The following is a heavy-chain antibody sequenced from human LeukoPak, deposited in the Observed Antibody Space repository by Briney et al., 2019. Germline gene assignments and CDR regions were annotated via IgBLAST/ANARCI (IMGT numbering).Heavy chain of an antibody. Sequence: SQTLSLTCAVSGGSISSGGYSWSWIRQPPGKGLEWIGYIYHGGSTYYNPSLKSRVTISVDRSKNQFSLKLSSVTAADTAVYYCARNYGSGSYYFDYWGQGTLVTVSS. J-gene: IGHJ4*02. CDR3: ARNYGSGSYYFDY. CDR2: IYHGGST. V-gene: IGHV4-30-2*01. CDR1: GGSISSGGYS. D-gene: IGHD3-10*01.